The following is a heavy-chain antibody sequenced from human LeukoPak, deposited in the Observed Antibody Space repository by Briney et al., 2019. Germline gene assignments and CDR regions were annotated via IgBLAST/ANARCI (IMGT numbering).Heavy chain of an antibody. V-gene: IGHV1-18*01. CDR3: ARDLSGVVYYYYGMDV. Sequence: ASVKVSCKASGYTFTSYGISWVRQAPGQGLEWMGWISAYNGNTNYAQKLQGRVTMTTDTSTSTAYMELRSLRSDDTAVYYCARDLSGVVYYYYGMDVWGQGTTVTVSS. D-gene: IGHD3-10*01. J-gene: IGHJ6*02. CDR1: GYTFTSYG. CDR2: ISAYNGNT.